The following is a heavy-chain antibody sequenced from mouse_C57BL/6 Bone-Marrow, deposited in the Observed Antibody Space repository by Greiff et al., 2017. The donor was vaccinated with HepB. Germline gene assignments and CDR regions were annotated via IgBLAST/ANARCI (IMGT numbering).Heavy chain of an antibody. CDR2: IDPSDSYT. D-gene: IGHD1-1*01. V-gene: IGHV1-50*01. CDR1: GYTFTSYW. Sequence: QVQLQQPGAELVKPGASVKLCCKASGYTFTSYWMQWVKQRPGQGLEWIGEIDPSDSYTNYNQKFKGKATLTVDTSSSTAYMQLSSLTSEDSAVYYCARDYYGSSAWFAYWGQGTLVTVSA. J-gene: IGHJ3*01. CDR3: ARDYYGSSAWFAY.